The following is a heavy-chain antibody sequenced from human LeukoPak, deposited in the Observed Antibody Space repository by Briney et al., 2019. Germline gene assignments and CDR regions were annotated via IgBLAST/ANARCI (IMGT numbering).Heavy chain of an antibody. CDR1: GFTFSSYE. J-gene: IGHJ4*02. D-gene: IGHD2-21*02. CDR3: AREGRGVTQFFDS. CDR2: ISSSGWTI. Sequence: GGSLRLSCAASGFTFSSYEMNWVRQAPGKGLEWVSYISSSGWTIYYADSVKGRFTISRDNTKNSLYLQMNSLRAEDTAVYYWAREGRGVTQFFDSWGQGTLVTVSS. V-gene: IGHV3-48*03.